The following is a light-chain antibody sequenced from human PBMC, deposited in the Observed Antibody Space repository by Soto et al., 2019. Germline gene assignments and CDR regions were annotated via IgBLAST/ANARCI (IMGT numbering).Light chain of an antibody. CDR1: SSDVGGYNY. J-gene: IGLJ3*02. V-gene: IGLV2-11*01. CDR2: DVS. CDR3: QSYDSNLNIWM. Sequence: QSALTQPRSVSGSPGQSVTISCTGTSSDVGGYNYVSWYQQHPGKAPKLMIYDVSKRPSGVPDRFSGSKSGNTASLTISGLQAEDEADYYCQSYDSNLNIWMFGGGTKVTVL.